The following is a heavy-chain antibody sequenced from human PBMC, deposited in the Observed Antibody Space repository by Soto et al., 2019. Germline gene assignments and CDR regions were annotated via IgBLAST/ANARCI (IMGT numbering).Heavy chain of an antibody. Sequence: ASVKVSCKASGGTFSSYAISWVRQAPGQGLEWMGGIIPIFGTANYAQKFQGRVTITADESTSTAYMELSSLRSEDTAVYYCARSLDIVLMVYETYGMDVWGQGTTVTVSS. J-gene: IGHJ6*02. V-gene: IGHV1-69*13. D-gene: IGHD2-8*01. CDR3: ARSLDIVLMVYETYGMDV. CDR2: IIPIFGTA. CDR1: GGTFSSYA.